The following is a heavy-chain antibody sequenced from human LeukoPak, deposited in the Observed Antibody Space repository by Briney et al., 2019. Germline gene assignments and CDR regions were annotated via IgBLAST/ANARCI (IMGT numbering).Heavy chain of an antibody. CDR1: GDSISTSNSY. J-gene: IGHJ4*02. D-gene: IGHD3-10*01. V-gene: IGHV4-39*01. CDR3: ARQTGSGLFSLP. CDR2: IYYSGGT. Sequence: DPSETLSLTCTVSGDSISTSNSYWGWIRQPPGKGLEWIGSIYYSGGTYYNASLKSRVTISVDTSKNQFSLKLSSVTAADTAVYYCARQTGSGLFSLPGGQGTLVTVSS.